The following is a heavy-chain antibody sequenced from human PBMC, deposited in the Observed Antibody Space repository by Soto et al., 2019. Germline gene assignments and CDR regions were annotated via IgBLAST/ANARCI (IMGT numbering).Heavy chain of an antibody. D-gene: IGHD3-3*01. CDR2: MNPNSGNT. V-gene: IGHV1-8*01. J-gene: IGHJ6*03. CDR3: ARVRQRGYYDFWSGYYAYYYCYMDV. CDR1: GYTFTSYD. Sequence: ASVKVSCKASGYTFTSYDINWVRQATGQGLEWMGWMNPNSGNTGYAQKFQGRVTMTRNTSISTAYMELSSLRSEDTAVYYCARVRQRGYYDFWSGYYAYYYCYMDVWGKGTTVTVSS.